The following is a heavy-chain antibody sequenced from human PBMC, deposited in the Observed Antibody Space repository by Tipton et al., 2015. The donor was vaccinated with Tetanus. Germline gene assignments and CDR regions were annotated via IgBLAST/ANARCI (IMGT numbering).Heavy chain of an antibody. Sequence: QSGPEVKKPGASVKVSCKASGYTFTSYAMHWVRQAPGQRLEWMGWINAGNGNAKYSQKFQGRVTITRDTSASTANMELSSLRSEDTAEYLCARGGVRYCSSTSYCLFDPWGQATLVTVSS. V-gene: IGHV1-3*01. CDR2: INAGNGNA. CDR1: GYTFTSYA. D-gene: IGHD2-2*01. CDR3: ARGGVRYCSSTSYCLFDP. J-gene: IGHJ5*02.